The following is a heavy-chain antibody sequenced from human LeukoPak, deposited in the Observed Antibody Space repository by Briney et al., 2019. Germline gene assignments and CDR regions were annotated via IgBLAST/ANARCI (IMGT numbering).Heavy chain of an antibody. CDR2: MNPNSGNT. CDR1: GYTFTSYD. CDR3: AFSARDRGYSYGRGDY. D-gene: IGHD5-18*01. Sequence: ASVKVSCKASGYTFTSYDINWVRQATGQGLEWMGWMNPNSGNTGYAQKFQGRVTITRNTSISTAYMELSSLRSEDTAVYYCAFSARDRGYSYGRGDYWGQGTLVTVSS. J-gene: IGHJ4*02. V-gene: IGHV1-8*03.